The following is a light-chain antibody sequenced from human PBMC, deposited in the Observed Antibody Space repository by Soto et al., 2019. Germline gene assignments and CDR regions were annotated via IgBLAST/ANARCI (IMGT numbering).Light chain of an antibody. CDR1: QTVRNNY. CDR2: DAS. J-gene: IGKJ1*01. CDR3: HQYDSWT. V-gene: IGKV3-20*01. Sequence: IVLTQSPGTLSLSPWERATLSCRASQTVRNNYLAWYQQKPGQAPRLLIYDASSRATGIPDRFSGSGSGTDFTLTISRLEPEDFAVYYCHQYDSWTFGQGTKVDIK.